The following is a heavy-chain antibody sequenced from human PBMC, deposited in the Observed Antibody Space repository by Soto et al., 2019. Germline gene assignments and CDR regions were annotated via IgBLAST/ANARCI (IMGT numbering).Heavy chain of an antibody. CDR2: MYFGGSF. CDR1: GASVSHGY. Sequence: QMQLLASGPGLVKSSETQSLTCNVSGASVSHGYWSWIRQPPGKGLEWIGFMYFGGSFNYNPSLPTRATISVETSKNQFSMKLTSVTASDTAVYYCARSYYDSTGFAVDPWGQGTLVTVSS. CDR3: ARSYYDSTGFAVDP. V-gene: IGHV4-59*02. J-gene: IGHJ5*02. D-gene: IGHD3-22*01.